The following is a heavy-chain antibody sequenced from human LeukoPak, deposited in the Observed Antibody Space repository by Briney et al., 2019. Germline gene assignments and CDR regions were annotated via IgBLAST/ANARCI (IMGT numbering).Heavy chain of an antibody. CDR3: ARVFQYQLLEDVDY. Sequence: ASVKVSCKASGYTFTSYGISWVRQAPGQGLEWMGWISAYNGNTNYAQKLQGRVTMTTDTSTSTAYMELRSLRSDDTAVYYCARVFQYQLLEDVDYWGQGTLVTVSS. CDR2: ISAYNGNT. V-gene: IGHV1-18*01. CDR1: GYTFTSYG. J-gene: IGHJ4*02. D-gene: IGHD2-2*01.